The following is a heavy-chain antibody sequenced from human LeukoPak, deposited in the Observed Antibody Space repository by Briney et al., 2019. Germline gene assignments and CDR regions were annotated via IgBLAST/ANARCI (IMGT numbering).Heavy chain of an antibody. CDR3: ARDTSSGSYWEYYFDY. CDR1: GFTFSSYA. V-gene: IGHV3-30-3*01. CDR2: ISYDGSNK. J-gene: IGHJ4*02. D-gene: IGHD1-26*01. Sequence: GRSLRLSCAASGFTFSSYAMHWVRQAPGKGLEWVAVISYDGSNKYYADSVKGRFTISRDNSKNTLYLQMNSLRAEDTAVYYCARDTSSGSYWEYYFDYWGQGTLVTVSS.